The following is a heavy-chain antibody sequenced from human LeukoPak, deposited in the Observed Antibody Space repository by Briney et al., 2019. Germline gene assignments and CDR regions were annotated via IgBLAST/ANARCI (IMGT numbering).Heavy chain of an antibody. CDR2: MYYSGST. V-gene: IGHV4-59*01. CDR1: SGSISGYY. Sequence: PSETLSLTCTVSSGSISGYYWSWIRQPPGKGLEWVGYMYYSGSTNYNPSLKSRVTISVDTSKNQFSLKLSSVTAADTAVYYCARRPTVTTFFDYWGQGTLVTVSS. CDR3: ARRPTVTTFFDY. J-gene: IGHJ4*02. D-gene: IGHD4-17*01.